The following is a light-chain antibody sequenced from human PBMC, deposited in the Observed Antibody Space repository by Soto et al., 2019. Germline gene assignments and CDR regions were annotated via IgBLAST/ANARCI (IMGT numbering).Light chain of an antibody. CDR2: GAS. Sequence: EIVLTQSPGTLSLSPGERATLSCRASQSGTNNYLAWYQQRPGQAPRLLIYGASSRATGIPDRFSGSGSGTDFTLSISRLEPEDFAVYYCQQYGSSPRTFGQGTKVDNQ. CDR3: QQYGSSPRT. V-gene: IGKV3-20*01. CDR1: QSGTNNY. J-gene: IGKJ1*01.